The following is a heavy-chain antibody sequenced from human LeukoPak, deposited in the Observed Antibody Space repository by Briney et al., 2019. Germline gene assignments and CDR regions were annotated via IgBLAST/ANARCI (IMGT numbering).Heavy chain of an antibody. D-gene: IGHD6-13*01. CDR1: EYPFTSYY. V-gene: IGHV1-46*01. Sequence: GASVKVSCKASEYPFTSYYIYWVRQAPGQGLEWMGLINPSSGSTNYAQKFLGRVTMTRDTSTSTVHMDLSSLRSEDTAVYYCARPGSPAAGASGFHHWGQGTLVTVSS. CDR3: ARPGSPAAGASGFHH. CDR2: INPSSGST. J-gene: IGHJ1*01.